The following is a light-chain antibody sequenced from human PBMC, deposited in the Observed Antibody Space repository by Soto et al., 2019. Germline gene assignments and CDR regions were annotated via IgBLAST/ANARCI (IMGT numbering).Light chain of an antibody. CDR1: SSDVCGYNY. CDR2: DVS. CDR3: NSYTTSNTRQIV. J-gene: IGLJ1*01. Sequence: QSVLTQPASVSGSPGQSITISCTGTSSDVCGYNYVSWYQQHTGKAPKFMIYDVSNRPSGVSTRFSGSKSGNTASLTISGLQAEDEADYYCNSYTTSNTRQIVFGTGTKVTVL. V-gene: IGLV2-14*01.